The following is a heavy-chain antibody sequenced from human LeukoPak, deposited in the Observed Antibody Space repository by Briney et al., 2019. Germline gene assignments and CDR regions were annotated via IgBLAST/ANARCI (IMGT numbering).Heavy chain of an antibody. CDR1: GGSISSSNW. D-gene: IGHD6-13*01. J-gene: IGHJ3*02. Sequence: PSETLSLTCAVSGGSISSSNWWSWVRQPPGKGLEWIGYIYYSGSTNYNPSLKSRVTISVDTSKNQFSLKLSSVTAADTAVYYCARQLRSSWSSDAFDIWGQGTMVTVSS. CDR2: IYYSGST. V-gene: IGHV4-4*02. CDR3: ARQLRSSWSSDAFDI.